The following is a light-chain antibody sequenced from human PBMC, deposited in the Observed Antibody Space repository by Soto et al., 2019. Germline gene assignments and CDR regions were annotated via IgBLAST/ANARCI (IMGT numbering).Light chain of an antibody. J-gene: IGLJ1*01. Sequence: QSALTQPPSVSGSARQSVTSSCTGTSSDVGSYNRVSWYQQPPGTAPKLLIYEVSNRPSGVPDRFSGSKSGNTASLTISGLQAEDEADYYCSSYTSSSTYVFGTGTKLTVL. CDR3: SSYTSSSTYV. CDR2: EVS. CDR1: SSDVGSYNR. V-gene: IGLV2-18*02.